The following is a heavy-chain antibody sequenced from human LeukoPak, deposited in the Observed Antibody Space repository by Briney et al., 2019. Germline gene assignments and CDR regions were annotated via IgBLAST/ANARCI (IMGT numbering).Heavy chain of an antibody. CDR2: IRSDGSDT. CDR1: GFIFSSYG. V-gene: IGHV3-30*02. D-gene: IGHD3-22*01. Sequence: PGGSLRLSCAASGFIFSSYGMHWVRQPPGKGLEWVAFIRSDGSDTYSAASVKGRFTISRDNSKNTLWLQMNSLRAEDTAVYYCAKHDSSSDFWGQATLVTVSS. CDR3: AKHDSSSDF. J-gene: IGHJ4*02.